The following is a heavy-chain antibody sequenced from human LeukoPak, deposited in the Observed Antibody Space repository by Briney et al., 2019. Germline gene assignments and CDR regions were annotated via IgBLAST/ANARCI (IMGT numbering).Heavy chain of an antibody. Sequence: NPSETLSLTYTVSGGSISSYFWSWIRQPPGMGLEWIGYVYYSGSPNYNPSLKSRVTISVDTSKNQFSLRLRSVTAADTAVYYCARLRNDYVWGSYRYRNWFDPWGQGTLVTVSS. V-gene: IGHV4-59*01. J-gene: IGHJ5*02. CDR1: GGSISSYF. D-gene: IGHD3-16*02. CDR2: VYYSGSP. CDR3: ARLRNDYVWGSYRYRNWFDP.